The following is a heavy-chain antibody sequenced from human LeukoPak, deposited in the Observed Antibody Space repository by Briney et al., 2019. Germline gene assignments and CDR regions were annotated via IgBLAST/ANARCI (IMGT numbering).Heavy chain of an antibody. CDR3: ARDFGSGSYHYGDY. V-gene: IGHV3-30-3*01. Sequence: GGSLRLSCAASGFTFSSYAMHWVRQAPGKGLEWVAVISYDGSNKYYADSVKGRFTISRDNSKNTLYLQMNSLRAEDTAVYYCARDFGSGSYHYGDYWGQGTLVTVSS. CDR2: ISYDGSNK. J-gene: IGHJ4*02. CDR1: GFTFSSYA. D-gene: IGHD3-10*01.